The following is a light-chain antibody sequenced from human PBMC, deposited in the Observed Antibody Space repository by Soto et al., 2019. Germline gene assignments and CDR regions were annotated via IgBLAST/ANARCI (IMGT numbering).Light chain of an antibody. J-gene: IGLJ1*01. CDR3: YSWNSNSDTHYV. CDR1: SSDIGASNY. V-gene: IGLV2-14*03. CDR2: DVN. Sequence: QSVLTQPASVSGSPGQSITISCTGTSSDIGASNYVSWYQQHPGQAPKLMISDVNNRPSGISDRFSGSKSGNTASLTISGLQAEDEADYYCYSWNSNSDTHYVFRTGTKLTVL.